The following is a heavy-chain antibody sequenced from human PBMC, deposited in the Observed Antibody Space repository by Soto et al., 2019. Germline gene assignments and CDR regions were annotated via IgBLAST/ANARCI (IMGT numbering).Heavy chain of an antibody. Sequence: QVQLVESGGGGVQPGRSLRLSCAASGFTFSRYGMHWVRQAPGKGLEWVAVIWYDGSNKYYADSVKGRFTISRDKSKNTRYLQMNSLRAEDTAVYYCERDGLDCSGGSCYPTFDYWGQGTLVTVSS. CDR2: IWYDGSNK. D-gene: IGHD2-15*01. CDR1: GFTFSRYG. J-gene: IGHJ4*02. V-gene: IGHV3-33*01. CDR3: ERDGLDCSGGSCYPTFDY.